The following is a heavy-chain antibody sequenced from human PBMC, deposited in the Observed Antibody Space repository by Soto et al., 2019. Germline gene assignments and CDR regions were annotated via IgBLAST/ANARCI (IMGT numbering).Heavy chain of an antibody. D-gene: IGHD6-13*01. J-gene: IGHJ4*02. CDR1: GFTFSSYG. CDR3: AKRPGIAAHIDY. V-gene: IGHV3-30*18. CDR2: ISYDGRNK. Sequence: GGSLRLSCAASGFTFSSYGMHWVRQAPGKGLEWVAVISYDGRNKYYADSVKGRFTISRDNSKNTLYLQMNSLRAEDTAVYYCAKRPGIAAHIDYWGQGTLVTVSS.